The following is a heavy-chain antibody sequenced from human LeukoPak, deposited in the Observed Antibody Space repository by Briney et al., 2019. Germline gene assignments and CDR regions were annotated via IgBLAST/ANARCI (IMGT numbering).Heavy chain of an antibody. CDR3: AKAGMVATWFDY. Sequence: SRGSLRLSCAASGFTFSSYWMHWVRQIPGKGLMWVSRIKSDGSTIYADSVKGRFTISRGNAKNTLYLQMNSLRAEDTALYYCAKAGMVATWFDYWGQGTLVTVSS. CDR2: IKSDGST. V-gene: IGHV3-74*01. D-gene: IGHD5-12*01. CDR1: GFTFSSYW. J-gene: IGHJ4*02.